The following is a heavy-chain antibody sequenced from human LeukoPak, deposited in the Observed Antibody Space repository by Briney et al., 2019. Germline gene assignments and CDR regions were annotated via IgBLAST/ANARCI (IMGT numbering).Heavy chain of an antibody. D-gene: IGHD6-19*01. CDR3: ARDGSGWYNWFDP. CDR2: INPNSGGT. CDR1: GYTFTGYY. Sequence: VASVKVSCKASGYTFTGYYMHWVRQAPGQGLEWMGWINPNSGGTNYAQKFQGRVTMTRDTSISTAYMELGRLRSDDTAVYYCARDGSGWYNWFDPWGQGTLVTVSS. V-gene: IGHV1-2*02. J-gene: IGHJ5*02.